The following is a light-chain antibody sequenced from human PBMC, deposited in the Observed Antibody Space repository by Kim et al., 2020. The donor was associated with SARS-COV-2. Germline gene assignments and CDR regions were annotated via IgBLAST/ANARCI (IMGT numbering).Light chain of an antibody. J-gene: IGLJ1*01. Sequence: SYELTQPPSVSVSPGQTASITCSGDKLGDKYACWYQQKPGQSPVLVIYQDSKRPSGIPERFSGSNSGNTATLTISGTQAMDEADYYCQACDSSTSYVFGSGTKVTV. CDR1: KLGDKY. CDR2: QDS. V-gene: IGLV3-1*01. CDR3: QACDSSTSYV.